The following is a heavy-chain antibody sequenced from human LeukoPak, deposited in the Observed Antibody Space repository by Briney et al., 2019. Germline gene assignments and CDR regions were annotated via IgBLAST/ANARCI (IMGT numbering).Heavy chain of an antibody. CDR2: ISGYNGKT. Sequence: ASVKVSCKASGYTFNTYGITWVRQAPGQGLEWMGWISGYNGKTKYAQKLQDRVTMTTDTSTTTAYMELRSLRSDDTAVYYCAREVGYSSSWYGNWFDPWGQGTLVTVSS. CDR1: GYTFNTYG. J-gene: IGHJ5*02. CDR3: AREVGYSSSWYGNWFDP. D-gene: IGHD6-13*01. V-gene: IGHV1-18*01.